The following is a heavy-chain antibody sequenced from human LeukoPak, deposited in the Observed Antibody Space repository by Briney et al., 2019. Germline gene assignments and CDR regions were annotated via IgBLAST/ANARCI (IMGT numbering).Heavy chain of an antibody. D-gene: IGHD6-13*01. V-gene: IGHV3-30-3*01. Sequence: PGGSPRLSCAASGFTFSSYAMHWVRQAPGKGLEWVAVISYDGSNKYYADSVKGRFTISRDNSKNTLYLQMNSLRAEDTAVYYCEAAAGTYHSGMDVWGQGTTVTVSS. CDR2: ISYDGSNK. CDR1: GFTFSSYA. J-gene: IGHJ6*02. CDR3: EAAAGTYHSGMDV.